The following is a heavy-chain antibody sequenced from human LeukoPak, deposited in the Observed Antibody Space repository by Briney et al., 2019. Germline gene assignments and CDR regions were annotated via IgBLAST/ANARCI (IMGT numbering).Heavy chain of an antibody. D-gene: IGHD1-26*01. CDR2: ISSSSSYI. V-gene: IGHV3-21*01. CDR1: GFTFSSYS. CDR3: ARVRTYSGSYYGRLLDY. Sequence: GGSLRLSCAAPGFTFSSYSMNWVRQAPGKGLEWVSYISSSSSYIYYADSVKGRFTISRDNAKNSLYLQMNSLRAEDTAVYYCARVRTYSGSYYGRLLDYWGQGTLVTVSS. J-gene: IGHJ4*02.